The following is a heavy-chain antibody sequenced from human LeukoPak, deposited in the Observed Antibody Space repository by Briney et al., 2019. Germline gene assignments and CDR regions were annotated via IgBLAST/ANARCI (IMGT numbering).Heavy chain of an antibody. V-gene: IGHV4-39*01. CDR3: ARAYYYASSAFDI. D-gene: IGHD3-22*01. CDR2: IYYGGST. CDR1: GGSISSNTYY. J-gene: IGHJ3*02. Sequence: SETLSLTCTVSGGSISSNTYYWDWIRQPPGKRLECIGSIYYGGSTYYNPSLKSRVIISVDTSKNQFSLKLSSVTAADTAVYHCARAYYYASSAFDIWGQGTMVTVSS.